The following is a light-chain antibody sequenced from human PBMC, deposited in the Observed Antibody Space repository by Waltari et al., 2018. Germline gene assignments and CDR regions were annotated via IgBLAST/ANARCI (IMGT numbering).Light chain of an antibody. J-gene: IGKJ1*01. CDR2: DAS. CDR1: ESISIS. V-gene: IGKV3-11*01. CDR3: QQSNNWPWT. Sequence: EIVLTQSPATLSLSPGERAPLSCRASESISISLAWHQQKPGQAPRLLIYDASKRASGIPDRFSGSGSGTDFTLTISSLEPEDFAVYYCQQSNNWPWTFGQGTKVEIK.